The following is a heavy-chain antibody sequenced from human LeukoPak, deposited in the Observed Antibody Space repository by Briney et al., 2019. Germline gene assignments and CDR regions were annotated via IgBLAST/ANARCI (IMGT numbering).Heavy chain of an antibody. CDR2: FSSGGSA. V-gene: IGHV4-39*07. CDR3: ARKQTGTMYDV. CDR1: GGSISSSSYD. D-gene: IGHD1-7*01. J-gene: IGHJ4*02. Sequence: SETLSLTCIVPGGSISSSSYDWAWLRQSPGKGLEWIGTFSSGGSAYYNPSLTSRVSISKDTSDNQFSLRLYSVTAADTAVYYCARKQTGTMYDVWGQGTQVTVSS.